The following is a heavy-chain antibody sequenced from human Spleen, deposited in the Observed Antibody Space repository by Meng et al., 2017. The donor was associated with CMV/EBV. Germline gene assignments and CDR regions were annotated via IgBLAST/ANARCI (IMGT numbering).Heavy chain of an antibody. CDR2: ISSSSSYI. J-gene: IGHJ3*02. V-gene: IGHV3-21*01. D-gene: IGHD6-19*01. CDR1: GFTFSSYS. CDR3: ARVVVVAGKAFDI. Sequence: GESLKISCAASGFTFSSYSMNWVRQAPGKGLEWVSSISSSSSYIYYADSVKGRFTISRDNAKNLLYLQMNSLRAEDTAVYYCARVVVVAGKAFDIWGQGTMVTVSS.